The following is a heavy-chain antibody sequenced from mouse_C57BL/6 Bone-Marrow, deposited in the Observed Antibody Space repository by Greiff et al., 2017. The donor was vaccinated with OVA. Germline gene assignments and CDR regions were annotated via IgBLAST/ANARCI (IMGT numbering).Heavy chain of an antibody. D-gene: IGHD2-4*01. CDR1: GYTFTSYW. Sequence: QVQLQQPGAELVKPGASVKLSCKASGYTFTSYWMHWVKQRPGRGLEWIRRIDPNSGGTKYNEKFKSKATLTVDKPSSTAYMQLSSLTSEDSAVYYCARGNPYDYDGRAMDYWGQGTSVTVSS. V-gene: IGHV1-72*01. J-gene: IGHJ4*01. CDR2: IDPNSGGT. CDR3: ARGNPYDYDGRAMDY.